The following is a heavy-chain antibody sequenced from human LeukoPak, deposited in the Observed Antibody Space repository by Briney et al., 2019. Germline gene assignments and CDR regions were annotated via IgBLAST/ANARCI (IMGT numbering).Heavy chain of an antibody. Sequence: GGSLRLSCAASGFTFSSFGMSWVRQAPGKGLDWVSAISGSGGSTYHADSVKGRFTISRDNSKNTLYLQMNSLRAEDTAVYYCAKCILTGYYKGYMDVWGKGTTVTISS. CDR3: AKCILTGYYKGYMDV. D-gene: IGHD3-9*01. CDR2: ISGSGGST. V-gene: IGHV3-23*01. CDR1: GFTFSSFG. J-gene: IGHJ6*03.